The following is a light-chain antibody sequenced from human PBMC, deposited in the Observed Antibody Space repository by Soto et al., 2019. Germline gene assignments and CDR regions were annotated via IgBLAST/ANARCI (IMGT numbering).Light chain of an antibody. CDR3: NSFAGSALVV. CDR2: DVS. Sequence: QSALAQPPSASGSPGQSVTISCTGTSSDVGAYNYVSWYQQHRGKAPKLIIYDVSQRPSGIPDRFSGSKSGNTASLTVSGLQAEDEAVYYCNSFAGSALVVFGGGIQLTVL. V-gene: IGLV2-8*01. CDR1: SSDVGAYNY. J-gene: IGLJ2*01.